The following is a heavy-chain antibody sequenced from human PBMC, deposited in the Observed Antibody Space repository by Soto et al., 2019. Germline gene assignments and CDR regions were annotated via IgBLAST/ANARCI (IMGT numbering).Heavy chain of an antibody. J-gene: IGHJ4*02. V-gene: IGHV4-59*12. Sequence: SETLSLTCTVSGGSISSYYWSWIRQPPGKGLEWIGYIYYSGSTNYNPSLKSRVTISVDKSKNQFSLKLSSVTAADTAVYYCARDRRGTYNWNPLDYWGQGTLVTVSS. CDR2: IYYSGST. D-gene: IGHD1-20*01. CDR1: GGSISSYY. CDR3: ARDRRGTYNWNPLDY.